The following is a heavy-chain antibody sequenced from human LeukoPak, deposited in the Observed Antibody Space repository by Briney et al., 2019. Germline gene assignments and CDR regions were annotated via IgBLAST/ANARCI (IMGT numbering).Heavy chain of an antibody. CDR2: INSDGSST. J-gene: IGHJ3*02. D-gene: IGHD3-9*01. V-gene: IGHV3-74*01. Sequence: PGASLRLSCAASGFTFSSYAMSRVRQAPGKGLVWVSRINSDGSSTSYADSVKGQFTISRDNAKNTLYLQMNSLRAEDTAVYYCAITGVLTGFDAFDIWGQGTMVTVSS. CDR1: GFTFSSYA. CDR3: AITGVLTGFDAFDI.